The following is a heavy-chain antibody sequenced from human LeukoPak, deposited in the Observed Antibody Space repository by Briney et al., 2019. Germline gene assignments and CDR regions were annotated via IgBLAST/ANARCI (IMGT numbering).Heavy chain of an antibody. Sequence: GASLRLSCAASGFTLNNHAMSWVRQAPGKGLEWVSAISDSGGNTYYADSVRGRFTISRDTSRNTLYVQINSLRAEDTAVYYCACPKGGRYQEGFDYWGQGNLVNVSS. J-gene: IGHJ4*02. V-gene: IGHV3-23*01. CDR1: GFTLNNHA. CDR3: ACPKGGRYQEGFDY. CDR2: ISDSGGNT. D-gene: IGHD2-2*01.